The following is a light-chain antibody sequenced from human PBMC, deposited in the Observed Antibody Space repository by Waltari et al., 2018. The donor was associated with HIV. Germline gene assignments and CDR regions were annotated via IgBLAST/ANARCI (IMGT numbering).Light chain of an antibody. J-gene: IGKJ4*01. CDR1: QDTW. CDR2: ATS. V-gene: IGKV1-12*01. CDR3: QQGNSFPLT. Sequence: DIQMTQSPSSVSASVGDRVTITCRASQDTWLAWYQQKPGKIPRLLIYATSTLQSGAPSRFSGSGSGTEFTLSITSLQPEDFATYYCQQGNSFPLTFGGGTKVEIK.